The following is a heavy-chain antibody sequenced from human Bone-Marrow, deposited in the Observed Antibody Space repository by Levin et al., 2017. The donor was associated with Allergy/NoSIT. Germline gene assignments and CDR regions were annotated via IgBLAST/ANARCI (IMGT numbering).Heavy chain of an antibody. Sequence: PGGSLRLSCAASVFTFDDYTMHWVRQAPGKGLEWVSLISWDGGSTYYADSVKGRFTISRDNSKNSLYLQMNSLRTEDTALYYCAKNYYGSGSYYNWDAFDIWGQGTMVTVSS. D-gene: IGHD3-10*01. J-gene: IGHJ3*02. V-gene: IGHV3-43*01. CDR1: VFTFDDYT. CDR3: AKNYYGSGSYYNWDAFDI. CDR2: ISWDGGST.